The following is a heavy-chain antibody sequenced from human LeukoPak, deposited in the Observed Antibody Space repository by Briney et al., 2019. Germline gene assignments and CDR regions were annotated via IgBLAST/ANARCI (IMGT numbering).Heavy chain of an antibody. D-gene: IGHD3-9*01. J-gene: IGHJ3*02. CDR1: GFTFSDYY. V-gene: IGHV3-11*04. CDR3: ARVDWGYFDWFPPHDAFDI. Sequence: PGGSLRLSCAASGFTFSDYYMSWIRQAPGKGLEWVSYISSSGSTIYYADSVKGRFTISRDNAKNSLYLQMNSLRAEDTAVYYCARVDWGYFDWFPPHDAFDIWGQGTMVTVSS. CDR2: ISSSGSTI.